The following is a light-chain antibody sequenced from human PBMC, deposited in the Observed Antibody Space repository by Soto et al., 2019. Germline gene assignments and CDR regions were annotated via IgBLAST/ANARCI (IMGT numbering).Light chain of an antibody. CDR2: GAS. CDR1: QSVRSSN. J-gene: IGKJ5*01. V-gene: IGKV3-20*01. Sequence: EIVLTQSPGTLSLSPGERASLSCRASQSVRSSNLAWYQHKPGQAPRLLLHGASSRATGIPDRFSGSGSGTDFTLTISRLEPEDSAVYYCQHYDYSPPIIFGQGTRLEIK. CDR3: QHYDYSPPII.